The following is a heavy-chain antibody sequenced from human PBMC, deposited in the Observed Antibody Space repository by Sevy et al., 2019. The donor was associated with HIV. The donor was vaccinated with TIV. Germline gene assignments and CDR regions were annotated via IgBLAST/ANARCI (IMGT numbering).Heavy chain of an antibody. V-gene: IGHV3-43D*03. J-gene: IGHJ4*02. CDR3: AKESEQLASGAHLDY. CDR2: ISWDGGST. Sequence: GGSLRLSCAASGFTFDDYAMHWVRQAPGKGLEWVSLISWDGGSTYYADSVKGRFTISRDNSKNSLYLQMNSLRAEDTALYYCAKESEQLASGAHLDYWGQGTLVTVSS. CDR1: GFTFDDYA. D-gene: IGHD6-6*01.